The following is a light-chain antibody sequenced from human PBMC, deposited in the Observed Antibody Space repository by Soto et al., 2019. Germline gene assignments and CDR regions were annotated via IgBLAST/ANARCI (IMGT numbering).Light chain of an antibody. J-gene: IGKJ1*01. CDR1: QSISSW. CDR3: QQYLGT. Sequence: DIQITQSPSTLSASVGDRVTITCRASQSISSWLAWYQQKPGKAPKLLIYDASSLESGVPSRFSGSGSGTEFTLTISSLQPDDFATYYCQQYLGTFGQGTKV. V-gene: IGKV1-5*01. CDR2: DAS.